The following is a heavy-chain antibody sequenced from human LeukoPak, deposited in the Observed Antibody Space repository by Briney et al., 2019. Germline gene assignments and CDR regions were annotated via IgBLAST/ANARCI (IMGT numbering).Heavy chain of an antibody. V-gene: IGHV4-59*01. CDR2: IYYSGST. J-gene: IGHJ4*02. Sequence: SETLSLTCTVSGGSISSYYWSWIRQPPGKGLEWIGYIYYSGSTNYNPSLKSRVTISVDTSKNQFSLKLSSVTAADTAVYYCARGRWFGEFFDYWGQGTLVTVSS. D-gene: IGHD3-10*01. CDR3: ARGRWFGEFFDY. CDR1: GGSISSYY.